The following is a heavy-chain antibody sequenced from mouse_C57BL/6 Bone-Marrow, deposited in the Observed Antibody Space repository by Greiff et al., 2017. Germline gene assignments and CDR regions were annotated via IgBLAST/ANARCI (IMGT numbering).Heavy chain of an antibody. CDR3: TRGYCGSSPYYFDD. CDR1: GFTFSSYA. D-gene: IGHD1-1*01. J-gene: IGHJ2*01. Sequence: EVKLQESGEGLVKPGGSLKLSCEASGFTFSSYAMSWVRQTPEKRLEWVAYISSGGDYIYYADPVKGRFTITRDNARNTLYMQMGSLKSEDTALDYCTRGYCGSSPYYFDDWGKGTTLTVSS. V-gene: IGHV5-9-1*02. CDR2: ISSGGDYI.